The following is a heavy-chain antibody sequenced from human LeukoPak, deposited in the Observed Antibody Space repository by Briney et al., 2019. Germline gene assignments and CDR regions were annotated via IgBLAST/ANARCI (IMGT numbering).Heavy chain of an antibody. J-gene: IGHJ3*02. Sequence: GESLKISCKGSGYSFTSYWIAWVRQMPGKGLEWMGIIYPPDSNIIYSPSFQGQVTISADKSLNTAYLQWSSLKASDTAMYYCARQMGSTAGSLDIWGQGTMLTVSS. D-gene: IGHD2-21*02. CDR1: GYSFTSYW. V-gene: IGHV5-51*01. CDR3: ARQMGSTAGSLDI. CDR2: IYPPDSNI.